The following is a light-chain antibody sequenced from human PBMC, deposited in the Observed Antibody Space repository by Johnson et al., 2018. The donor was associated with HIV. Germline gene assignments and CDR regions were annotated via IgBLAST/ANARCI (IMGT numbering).Light chain of an antibody. CDR3: GTLDNSLGVFFV. J-gene: IGLJ1*01. V-gene: IGLV1-51*01. CDR2: DND. CDR1: SSNIGNNY. Sequence: QSVLTQPPSVSAAPGQKVTISCSGSSSNIGNNYVSWYQQLPGAAPKLLIFDNDKRPSGIPDRFSGSKSGTSATLGITGLQTGDEADYYCGTLDNSLGVFFVFGTGTEVTVL.